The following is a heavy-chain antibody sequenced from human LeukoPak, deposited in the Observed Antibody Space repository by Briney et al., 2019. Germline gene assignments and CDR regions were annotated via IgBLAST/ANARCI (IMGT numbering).Heavy chain of an antibody. CDR3: TRQGGRYPLDY. D-gene: IGHD1-26*01. CDR2: IRSKVNNYAT. J-gene: IGHJ4*02. CDR1: GFTFSGSA. V-gene: IGHV3-73*01. Sequence: QPGGSLRLSCAASGFTFSGSAMHWVRQASGKGLEWIGRIRSKVNNYATAYAAPVEGRFTISRDDSKNMAYLQMNSLKIEDTALYYCTRQGGRYPLDYWGQGTLVTVSS.